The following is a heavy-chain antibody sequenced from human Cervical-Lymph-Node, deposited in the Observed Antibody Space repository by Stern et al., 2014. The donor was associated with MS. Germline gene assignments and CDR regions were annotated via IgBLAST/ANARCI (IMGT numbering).Heavy chain of an antibody. CDR1: GGTFSTYS. Sequence: QLVQSGAEVKRPGSSVRVSCKASGGTFSTYSISWVRQAPGQGLEWMGGIILIFGTVNYAQKFQGRLTMSADKSTSTVYLDLNSLRSEDTAMYYCARYRGTFYFDNWGQGTLVTVSS. D-gene: IGHD1-1*01. J-gene: IGHJ4*02. V-gene: IGHV1-69*06. CDR3: ARYRGTFYFDN. CDR2: IILIFGTV.